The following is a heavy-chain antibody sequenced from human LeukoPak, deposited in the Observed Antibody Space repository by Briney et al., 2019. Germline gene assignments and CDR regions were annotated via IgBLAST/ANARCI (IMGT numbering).Heavy chain of an antibody. CDR1: GGSISSYY. CDR3: ARDLYYYGSGSLADY. Sequence: SETLSLTCTVSGGSISSYYWSWIRQPAGKGLEWIGRIYTSGSTNYNPSLKSRVTMSVDTSKNQFSLKLSSVTAADTAVYYCARDLYYYGSGSLADYWGQETLVTVSS. V-gene: IGHV4-4*07. J-gene: IGHJ4*02. CDR2: IYTSGST. D-gene: IGHD3-10*01.